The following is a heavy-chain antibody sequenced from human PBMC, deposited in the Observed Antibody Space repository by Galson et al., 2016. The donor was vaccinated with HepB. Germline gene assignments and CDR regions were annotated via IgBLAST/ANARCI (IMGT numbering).Heavy chain of an antibody. CDR1: GFTFSTYT. V-gene: IGHV4-34*01. CDR3: ARIIKTGTTSHFDY. J-gene: IGHJ4*02. Sequence: LRLSCAASGFTFSTYTLNWVRQPPGKGLEWIGEINHSGTINYNPSLKSRVTISVDTSKNQFSLNLGSVTAEDTAVYYCARIIKTGTTSHFDYWGQGTLVTVSS. CDR2: INHSGTI. D-gene: IGHD1-7*01.